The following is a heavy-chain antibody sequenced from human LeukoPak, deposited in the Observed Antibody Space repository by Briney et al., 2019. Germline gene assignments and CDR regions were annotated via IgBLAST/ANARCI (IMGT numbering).Heavy chain of an antibody. CDR1: GGSISSYY. V-gene: IGHV4-59*08. CDR2: IYYSGST. CDR3: ARVPGVEYDFWSGYNPPDY. J-gene: IGHJ4*02. D-gene: IGHD3-3*01. Sequence: SETLSLTCTVSGGSISSYYWSWIRQPPGKGLEWIGYIYYSGSTNYNPSLKSRVTISVDTSKNQFSLKLSSVTAADTAVYYCARVPGVEYDFWSGYNPPDYWGQGTLVTVSS.